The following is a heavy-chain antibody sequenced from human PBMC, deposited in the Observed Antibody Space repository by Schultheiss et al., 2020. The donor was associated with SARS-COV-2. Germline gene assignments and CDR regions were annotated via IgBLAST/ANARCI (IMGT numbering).Heavy chain of an antibody. CDR2: IYHSGST. CDR3: AKRRSSSWYGGNWFDP. CDR1: GGSISSYY. D-gene: IGHD6-13*01. J-gene: IGHJ5*02. V-gene: IGHV4-59*12. Sequence: SETLSLTCTVSGGSISSYYWSWIRQPPGKGLEWIGEIYHSGSTNYNPSLKSRVTISVDTSKNQFSLKLSSVTAADTAVYYCAKRRSSSWYGGNWFDPWGQGTLVTVSS.